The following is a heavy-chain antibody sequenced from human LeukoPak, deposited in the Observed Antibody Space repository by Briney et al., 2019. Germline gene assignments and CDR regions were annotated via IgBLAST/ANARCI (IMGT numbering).Heavy chain of an antibody. J-gene: IGHJ4*02. CDR1: GFSFGSYW. Sequence: PGGSLRLSCAGSGFSFGSYWMHWVCQAPGKGLVWVSRINGYGSDTSYADFVKGRFTISRDNAKNTVYLQVNSLRAEDTAVFYCTRGGSGTYGEFDYWGQGTLVTVSS. CDR3: TRGGSGTYGEFDY. V-gene: IGHV3-74*01. D-gene: IGHD1-26*01. CDR2: INGYGSDT.